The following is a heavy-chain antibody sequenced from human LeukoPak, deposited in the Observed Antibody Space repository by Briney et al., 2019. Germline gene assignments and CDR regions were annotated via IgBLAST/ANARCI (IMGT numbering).Heavy chain of an antibody. V-gene: IGHV3-73*01. CDR2: IRSKAKSYAT. CDR1: GFTFSGSA. D-gene: IGHD1-26*01. CDR3: TRHAGIVGATTYSDY. Sequence: GGSLTLSCAASGFTFSGSAMHWLRQASGKGLEWVGRIRSKAKSYATAYAASVKGRFTISRDDSKNTAYLQMNSLKTEDTAVYYCTRHAGIVGATTYSDYWGQGTLVTVSS. J-gene: IGHJ4*02.